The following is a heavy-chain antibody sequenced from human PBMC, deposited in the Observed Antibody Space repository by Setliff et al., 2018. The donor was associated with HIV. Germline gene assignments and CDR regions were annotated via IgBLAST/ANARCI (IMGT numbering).Heavy chain of an antibody. CDR3: ARAFSGYKFDSWGFEI. J-gene: IGHJ3*02. CDR2: IRGDSTSI. CDR1: GFTFSDHY. V-gene: IGHV3-11*03. D-gene: IGHD5-18*01. Sequence: GGSLRLSCEASGFTFSDHYMTWIRQAPGKGLEWISYIRGDSTSINYADSVKGRFIISRDNAKNSVSLQMNSLRGDDTAMYYCARAFSGYKFDSWGFEIWGQGTMVTVSS.